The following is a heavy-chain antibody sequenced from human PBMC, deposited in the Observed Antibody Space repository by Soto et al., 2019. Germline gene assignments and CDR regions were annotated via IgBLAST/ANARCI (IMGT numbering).Heavy chain of an antibody. D-gene: IGHD2-21*02. Sequence: QVQLMQSGAEVQKPGASVKVSCKASGDTFTDYYIHWVRQAPGQGLEWMGTVNPSGGHTTYAQHFLGRVTMHRDTSTSTLYMALTSLTSDDTAIYYCARGGHVVVVTAALDYWGQGTLVTVSS. CDR3: ARGGHVVVVTAALDY. V-gene: IGHV1-46*01. J-gene: IGHJ4*02. CDR2: VNPSGGHT. CDR1: GDTFTDYY.